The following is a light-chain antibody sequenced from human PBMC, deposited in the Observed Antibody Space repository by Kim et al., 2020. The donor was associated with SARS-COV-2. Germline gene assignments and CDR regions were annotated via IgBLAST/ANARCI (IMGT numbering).Light chain of an antibody. J-gene: IGKJ1*01. V-gene: IGKV3-15*01. CDR1: QSVSSN. CDR2: DAS. Sequence: VSPGESATLSCRASQSVSSNLAWYQQNPAQAPRLLTYDASTRATGIPARFSGSGSGTEFTRTISSLQSEDFAVYYCQQYNNCPRTFGQGTKVDIK. CDR3: QQYNNCPRT.